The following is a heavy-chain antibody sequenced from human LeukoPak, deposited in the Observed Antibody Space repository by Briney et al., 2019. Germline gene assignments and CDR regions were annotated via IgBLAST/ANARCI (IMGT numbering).Heavy chain of an antibody. D-gene: IGHD3-22*01. Sequence: ASVKVSCKASEYTLTGYYMHWVRQAPGQGLEWMGWINPNSGGTNYAQKFQGRVTMTRDTSISTAYMELSRLRSDDTAVYYCARVRKGSWYDSSGYYFDYWGQGTLVTVSS. CDR2: INPNSGGT. J-gene: IGHJ4*02. CDR1: EYTLTGYY. V-gene: IGHV1-2*02. CDR3: ARVRKGSWYDSSGYYFDY.